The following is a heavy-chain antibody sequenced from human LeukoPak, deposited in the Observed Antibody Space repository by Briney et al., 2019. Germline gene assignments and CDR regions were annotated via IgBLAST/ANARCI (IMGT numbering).Heavy chain of an antibody. D-gene: IGHD3-10*01. CDR2: IYYSGST. J-gene: IGHJ4*02. CDR1: GGSISSYY. Sequence: KTSETLSLTCTVSGGSISSYYWSWIRQPPGKGLEWIGYIYYSGSTNYNPSLKSRVTISVDTSKNQFSLKLSSVTAADTAVYYCARDYQGNFDYWGQGTLVTVSS. CDR3: ARDYQGNFDY. V-gene: IGHV4-59*01.